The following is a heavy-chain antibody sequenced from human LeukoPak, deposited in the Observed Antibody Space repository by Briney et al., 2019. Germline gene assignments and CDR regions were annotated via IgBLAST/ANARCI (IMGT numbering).Heavy chain of an antibody. V-gene: IGHV2-70*11. CDR3: AAGITMIVGARFSGAFDI. Sequence: SGPALVKPTQTLTLTCTFSGFSLSTSGMCVSWIRQPPGKALEWLARIDWDDDKYYSTSLKTRLSISKDTSKNQVVLTMTNMDPVDTATYYCAAGITMIVGARFSGAFDIWGQGTMVTVSS. D-gene: IGHD3-22*01. J-gene: IGHJ3*02. CDR1: GFSLSTSGMC. CDR2: IDWDDDK.